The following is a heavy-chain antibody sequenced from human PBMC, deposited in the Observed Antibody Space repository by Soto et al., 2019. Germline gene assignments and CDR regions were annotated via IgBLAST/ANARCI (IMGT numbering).Heavy chain of an antibody. CDR3: ARPYFSSSSMFDY. Sequence: PSESLSLTGTVSGDSIIRSTYYWGWIRQPPGKGLEWIGCIYHTGTTYYNPSLKSRVTISVDTSKNQFSLKLSSVTAADTAVYYCARPYFSSSSMFDYWGQVTLVTVSS. J-gene: IGHJ4*02. CDR1: GDSIIRSTYY. CDR2: IYHTGTT. D-gene: IGHD6-6*01. V-gene: IGHV4-39*01.